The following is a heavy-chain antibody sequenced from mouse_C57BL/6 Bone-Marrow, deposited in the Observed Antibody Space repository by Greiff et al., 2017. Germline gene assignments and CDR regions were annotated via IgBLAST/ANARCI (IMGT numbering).Heavy chain of an antibody. CDR3: ARAASIYYGYGFAY. Sequence: DVKLVESEGGLVQPGSSMKLSCTASGFTFSDYYMAWVRQVPEKGLEWVANINYDGSSTYYLDSLKSRFIISRDNAKNILYLQMSSLKSEDTATYYCARAASIYYGYGFAYWGQGTLVTVSA. CDR1: GFTFSDYY. D-gene: IGHD2-2*01. CDR2: INYDGSST. J-gene: IGHJ3*01. V-gene: IGHV5-16*01.